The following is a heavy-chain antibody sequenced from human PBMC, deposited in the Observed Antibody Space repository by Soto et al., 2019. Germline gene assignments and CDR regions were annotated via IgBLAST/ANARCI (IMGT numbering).Heavy chain of an antibody. J-gene: IGHJ6*02. CDR3: ARWGNPDWYYYYGMDV. CDR1: GGSISSYY. V-gene: IGHV4-59*01. D-gene: IGHD3-16*01. Sequence: SETLSLTCTVSGGSISSYYWSWIRQPPGKGLEWIGYIYYSGSTNYNPSLKSRVTISVDTSKNQFSLKLSSVTAADTAVYYCARWGNPDWYYYYGMDVWGQGTTVTVSS. CDR2: IYYSGST.